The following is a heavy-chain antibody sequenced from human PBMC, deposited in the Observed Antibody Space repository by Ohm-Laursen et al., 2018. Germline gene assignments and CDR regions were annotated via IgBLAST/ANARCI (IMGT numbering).Heavy chain of an antibody. J-gene: IGHJ4*02. V-gene: IGHV4-59*08. D-gene: IGHD6-19*01. Sequence: GTLSLTCTVSSGSISSYYWSWIRQPPGKGLEWIGYIDYRGSTKYNPSLRSRVTMSIDTSRNQFSLKLSSVTAADTAVYYYATTTMDTSGWFGNYFDSWGQGTLVTVSA. CDR1: SGSISSYY. CDR2: IDYRGST. CDR3: ATTTMDTSGWFGNYFDS.